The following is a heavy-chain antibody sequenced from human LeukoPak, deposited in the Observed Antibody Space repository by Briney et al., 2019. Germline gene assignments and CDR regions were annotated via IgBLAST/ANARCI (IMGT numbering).Heavy chain of an antibody. CDR2: ISGSGGST. V-gene: IGHV3-23*01. J-gene: IGHJ4*02. D-gene: IGHD3-10*01. Sequence: GGSLRLSCAASGFTFSSYAMSWVRQAPGKGLEGVSAISGSGGSTYYADSVKGRFTISRDNSKNTLYLQMNSLRAEDTAVYYCAKAFSTPYYYGSGTFSSRGETQSDYWGQGTLVTVSS. CDR1: GFTFSSYA. CDR3: AKAFSTPYYYGSGTFSSRGETQSDY.